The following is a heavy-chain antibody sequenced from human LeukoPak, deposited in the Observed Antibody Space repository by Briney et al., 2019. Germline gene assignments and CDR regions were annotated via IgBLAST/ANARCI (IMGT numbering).Heavy chain of an antibody. CDR1: GFTFSNYW. D-gene: IGHD4-11*01. J-gene: IGHJ4*02. CDR2: IKRDGSEK. Sequence: GGSLRLSCAASGFTFSNYWMTWVRQAPGKGLEWVANIKRDGSEKYYVDSVKGRFTISRDNAKNSLYLQMHSLRVEDTAVYFCAKERETYTDYWGQGTLVTVSS. V-gene: IGHV3-7*01. CDR3: AKERETYTDY.